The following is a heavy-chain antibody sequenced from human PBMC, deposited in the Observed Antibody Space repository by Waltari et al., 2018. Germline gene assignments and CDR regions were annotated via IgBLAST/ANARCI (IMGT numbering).Heavy chain of an antibody. CDR2: ISSNSGTV. CDR1: GFTFHDYA. V-gene: IGHV3-9*01. J-gene: IGHJ3*02. CDR3: VKATYDSSGYYPIQLWFDM. Sequence: EVQLVESGGHLVQPGRSLRLSCAAAGFTFHDYAMHWVRQTPGKGLEWVSGISSNSGTVGYADSVKGRFTISRDNAKNSLYLQMNSLRAEDTAFYYCVKATYDSSGYYPIQLWFDMWGQGTMVTVSS. D-gene: IGHD3-22*01.